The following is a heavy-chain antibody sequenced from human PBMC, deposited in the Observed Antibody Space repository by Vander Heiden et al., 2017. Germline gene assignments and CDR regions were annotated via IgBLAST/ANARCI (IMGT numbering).Heavy chain of an antibody. D-gene: IGHD3-3*01. V-gene: IGHV3-7*01. J-gene: IGHJ4*02. CDR1: GFTFSSYW. CDR3: AREPDSFDF. CDR2: IKKDGSET. Sequence: VQLVESGGGLVQPGGSLRLPCAASGFTFSSYWMTWVRQAPGKGLEWVANIKKDGSETSYVDSVKGRFTISRDNAKNSLYLHMFGLRAEDTAVYFCAREPDSFDFWGQGTLVTVSS.